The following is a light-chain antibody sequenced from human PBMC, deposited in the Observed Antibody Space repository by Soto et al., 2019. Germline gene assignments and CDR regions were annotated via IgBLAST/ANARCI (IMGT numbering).Light chain of an antibody. V-gene: IGKV2-28*01. J-gene: IGKJ5*01. CDR3: MQALHTPRT. Sequence: DIVMTQTPLSLSVTPGQPASISCKSSQSLLNSNGYNYLDWYLQKPGQSPQLLIYLGSNRASGVPDRFSGSGSGTDFTLKISRVEAEDVGVYYCMQALHTPRTFGQGTRLEIK. CDR1: QSLLNSNGYNY. CDR2: LGS.